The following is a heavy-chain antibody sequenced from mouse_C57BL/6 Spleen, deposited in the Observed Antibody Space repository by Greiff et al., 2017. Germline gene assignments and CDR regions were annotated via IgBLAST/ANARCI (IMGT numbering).Heavy chain of an antibody. J-gene: IGHJ4*01. CDR2: ISYDGSN. D-gene: IGHD1-1*02. Sequence: EVKLQESGPGLVKPSQSLSLTCSVTGYSITSGYYWNWIRQFPGNKLEWMGYISYDGSNNYNPSLKNRISITRDTSKNQFFLKLNSVTTEDTATYYCARGTIHYAMDYWGQGTSVTVSS. V-gene: IGHV3-6*01. CDR1: GYSITSGYY. CDR3: ARGTIHYAMDY.